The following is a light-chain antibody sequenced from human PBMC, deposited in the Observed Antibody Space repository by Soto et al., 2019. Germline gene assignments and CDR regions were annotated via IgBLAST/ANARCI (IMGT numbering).Light chain of an antibody. J-gene: IGKJ5*01. V-gene: IGKV3-20*01. Sequence: EIVLTQSPGTLSLSPGERATLTCRASQSVSSRYFAWYQQKPGQAPRLLIYGASSMATGIPDRFSGSGSGTDFTLTISRLQPDDFAIYYCQQYGSSLITFGQGTRLEIK. CDR3: QQYGSSLIT. CDR1: QSVSSRY. CDR2: GAS.